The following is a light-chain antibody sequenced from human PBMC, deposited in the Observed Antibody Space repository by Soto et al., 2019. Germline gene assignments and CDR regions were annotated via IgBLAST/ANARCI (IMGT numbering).Light chain of an antibody. V-gene: IGKV1-12*01. CDR1: QGIRSW. Sequence: DIQMTQSPSSVSASVGDRVTITCRASQGIRSWLAWYQQKPGRAPKLLIYAASSLQSGVPGRFSGSGSGTDFTLTINSLQPEDFATYYCQQANSFPWTFGQGTKVDIK. J-gene: IGKJ1*01. CDR3: QQANSFPWT. CDR2: AAS.